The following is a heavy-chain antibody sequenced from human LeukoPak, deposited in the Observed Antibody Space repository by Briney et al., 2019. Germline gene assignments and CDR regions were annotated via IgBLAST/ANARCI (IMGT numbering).Heavy chain of an antibody. CDR3: ARELSGTTSYYFDY. CDR1: GFTFSTYW. D-gene: IGHD1-7*01. CDR2: IKKDGTEK. Sequence: PGGSLRLSCAASGFTFSTYWMSWVRQAPGKGLEWVANIKKDGTEKYYVDSVKGRFTISRDNAKNSLYLQMNSLRVEDTAVYYCARELSGTTSYYFDYWGQGTLVTVSS. V-gene: IGHV3-7*01. J-gene: IGHJ4*02.